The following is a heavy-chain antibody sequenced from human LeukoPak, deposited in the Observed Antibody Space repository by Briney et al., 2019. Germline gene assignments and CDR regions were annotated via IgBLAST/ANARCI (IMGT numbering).Heavy chain of an antibody. V-gene: IGHV4-34*01. D-gene: IGHD4-17*01. Sequence: SETLSLTCAVYGGSFSGYYWSWIRQPPGKGLEWIGEINHSGSTNYNPSLKSRVTISVDTSKNQFSLKLSSVTAADTAVYYCARGRHDYGAYWVPNGWFDPWGQGTLVNVSS. J-gene: IGHJ5*02. CDR2: INHSGST. CDR3: ARGRHDYGAYWVPNGWFDP. CDR1: GGSFSGYY.